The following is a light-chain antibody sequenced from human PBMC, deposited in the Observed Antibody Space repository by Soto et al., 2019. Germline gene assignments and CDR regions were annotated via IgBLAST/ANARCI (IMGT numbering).Light chain of an antibody. CDR1: SGHSNYA. V-gene: IGLV4-69*01. J-gene: IGLJ7*01. CDR3: QTWGTGSATGV. CDR2: VNSGGSH. Sequence: QPVLTQSPSASASLGASVKLTCTLSSGHSNYAIAWHQQQPEKGPRYLLKVNSGGSHIKGDGIPDRCSGSSSGAERYLFISSLPSEDEADDYGQTWGTGSATGVFGGGTQLTVL.